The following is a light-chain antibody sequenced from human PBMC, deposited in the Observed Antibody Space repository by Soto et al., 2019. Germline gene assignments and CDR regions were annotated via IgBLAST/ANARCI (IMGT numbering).Light chain of an antibody. CDR3: SSYTSSSTL. Sequence: QSALTQPASVSGSPGQSITISCTGTSSDVGGYNYVSWYQQHPGKAPKLMIYDVSNRPSGGANRFSGSKSGNTASLTISGLQAEDEADYYGSSYTSSSTLFGTGTKLTVL. CDR1: SSDVGGYNY. J-gene: IGLJ1*01. CDR2: DVS. V-gene: IGLV2-14*01.